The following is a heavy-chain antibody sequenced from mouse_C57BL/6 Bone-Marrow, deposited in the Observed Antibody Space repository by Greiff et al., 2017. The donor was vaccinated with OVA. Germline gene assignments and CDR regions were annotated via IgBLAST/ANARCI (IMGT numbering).Heavy chain of an antibody. Sequence: VKLQESGAELARPGASVKLSCKASGYTFTSYGISWVKQRTGQGLEWIGEIYPRSGNTYYNEKFKGKATLTADKSSSTAYMELRSLTSEDSAVYFCARSQGYGFAYWGQGTLVTVSA. CDR2: IYPRSGNT. J-gene: IGHJ3*01. V-gene: IGHV1-81*01. D-gene: IGHD2-14*01. CDR1: GYTFTSYG. CDR3: ARSQGYGFAY.